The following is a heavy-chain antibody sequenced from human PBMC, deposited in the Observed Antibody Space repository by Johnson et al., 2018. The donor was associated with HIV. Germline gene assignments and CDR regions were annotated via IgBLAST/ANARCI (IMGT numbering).Heavy chain of an antibody. CDR1: GFTFSDFF. V-gene: IGHV3-11*04. Sequence: VQLVESGGGLVKPGGSLRLSCAASGFTFSDFFMSWIRQAPGKGLEWVAYMSTSGSTKFYADSVKGRFTISRDNAKNSLYLQMNSLRAGDPAVYYCARLRAEAQFDAFDIWGQGTMVTVSS. CDR2: MSTSGSTK. D-gene: IGHD5-24*01. CDR3: ARLRAEAQFDAFDI. J-gene: IGHJ3*02.